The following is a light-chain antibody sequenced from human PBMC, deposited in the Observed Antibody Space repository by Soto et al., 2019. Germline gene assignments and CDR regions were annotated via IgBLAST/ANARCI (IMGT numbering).Light chain of an antibody. CDR2: GAS. Sequence: EIVLTQSPGTLSLSPWERATLSCRASQSVSSSYLAWYQQKPGQAPRLLIYGASSRATGIPDRFSGSGSGTDFTLTISRLEPEDFAVYYCQQYRNSLYTFGQGTKLEIK. CDR3: QQYRNSLYT. CDR1: QSVSSSY. V-gene: IGKV3-20*01. J-gene: IGKJ2*01.